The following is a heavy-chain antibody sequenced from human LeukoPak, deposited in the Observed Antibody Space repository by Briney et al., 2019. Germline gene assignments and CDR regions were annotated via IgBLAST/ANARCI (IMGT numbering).Heavy chain of an antibody. CDR1: GGSISSSSYY. CDR3: ARRDCSGTSCSTDY. J-gene: IGHJ4*02. D-gene: IGHD2-2*01. V-gene: IGHV4-39*07. CDR2: IYYSGST. Sequence: PSETLSLTCTVSGGSISSSSYYWGWIRQPPGKGLEWIGSIYYSGSTYYNPSLKSRVTISVDTSKNQVFLKLSSVTAADTAVYYCARRDCSGTSCSTDYWGQGTLVTVSS.